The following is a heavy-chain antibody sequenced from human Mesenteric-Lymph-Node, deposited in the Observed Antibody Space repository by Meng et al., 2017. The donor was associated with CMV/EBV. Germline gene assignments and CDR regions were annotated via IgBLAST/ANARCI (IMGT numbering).Heavy chain of an antibody. CDR2: ISSSGSTI. D-gene: IGHD6-6*01. V-gene: IGHV3-48*03. J-gene: IGHJ4*02. CDR3: ARDRSSSLNFDY. Sequence: GGSLRLSCAASGFTFSSYEMNWVRQAPGKGLEWVSYISSSGSTIYYADSVKGRFTISRDNAKNSLYLQMNSLRAEDTAVYYCARDRSSSLNFDYWGQGTLVTVSS. CDR1: GFTFSSYE.